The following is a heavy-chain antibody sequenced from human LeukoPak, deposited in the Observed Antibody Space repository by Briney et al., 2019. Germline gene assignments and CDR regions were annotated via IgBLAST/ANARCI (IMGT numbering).Heavy chain of an antibody. CDR3: ARGPAGGPFDY. J-gene: IGHJ4*02. Sequence: SETLSLTCAVYGESFSGYYWSWIRQPPGKGLEWIGEINHSGSTNYNPSLKSRVTISVDTSKNQFSLKLSSVTAADTAVYYCARGPAGGPFDYWGQGTLVTVSS. D-gene: IGHD3-16*01. CDR1: GESFSGYY. V-gene: IGHV4-34*01. CDR2: INHSGST.